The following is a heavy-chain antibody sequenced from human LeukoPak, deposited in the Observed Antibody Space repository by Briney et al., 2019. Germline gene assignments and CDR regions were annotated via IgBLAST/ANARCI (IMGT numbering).Heavy chain of an antibody. CDR1: GFTFSNAW. D-gene: IGHD6-19*01. V-gene: IGHV3-15*01. J-gene: IGHJ5*02. CDR3: NTKRGAGGWYNCSAP. CDR2: IKSKTDGGTT. Sequence: PGGSLRLSCAASGFTFSNAWMGWVRQAPGKGLEWVGRIKSKTDGGTTDYAAPVKGRFTISRDDSENTLYLQMNSLKTEDTAVYSCNTKRGAGGWYNCSAPWGKGTLVIVSS.